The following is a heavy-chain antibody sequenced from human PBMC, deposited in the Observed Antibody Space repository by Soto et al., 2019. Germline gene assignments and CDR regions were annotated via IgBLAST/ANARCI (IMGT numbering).Heavy chain of an antibody. D-gene: IGHD3-22*01. CDR3: ARHLGYDSSGHLRNWFDP. Sequence: PSETLSLTCTVSGGSLSSYYWSWIRQAPGKGLENLGYVYYSDSINYNPSFKSRVTISVDTSKSQFSLKLSSVTAADTAVYHCARHLGYDSSGHLRNWFDPWGQGTLVTVS. CDR1: GGSLSSYY. V-gene: IGHV4-59*08. J-gene: IGHJ5*02. CDR2: VYYSDSI.